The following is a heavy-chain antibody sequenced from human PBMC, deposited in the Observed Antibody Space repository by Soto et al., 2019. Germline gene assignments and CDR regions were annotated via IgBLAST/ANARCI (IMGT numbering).Heavy chain of an antibody. CDR1: GGSISSYY. D-gene: IGHD6-6*01. V-gene: IGHV4-59*01. CDR2: IYYSGST. J-gene: IGHJ6*02. CDR3: ARDLSMSIAARPGTMDV. Sequence: ENLSLTCTVSGGSISSYYWSWIRQPPGKGLEWIGYIYYSGSTNYNPSLKSRVTISVDTSKNQFSLKLSSVTAADTAVYYCARDLSMSIAARPGTMDVWGQGTTVTVSS.